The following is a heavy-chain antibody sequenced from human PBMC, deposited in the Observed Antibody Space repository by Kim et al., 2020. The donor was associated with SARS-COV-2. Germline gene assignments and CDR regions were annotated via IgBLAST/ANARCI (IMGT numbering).Heavy chain of an antibody. J-gene: IGHJ5*01. CDR3: ARDLDSWNAQTP. CDR2: ISYDGRNK. Sequence: GGSLRLSCAASGFTFSSYAMHWVRQAPGKGLEWVAVISYDGRNKYYADSVKGRFTISRDNSKNTLYLQMNSLRAEDTAVYYCARDLDSWNAQTPWGQGTLVTVSS. CDR1: GFTFSSYA. D-gene: IGHD1-20*01. V-gene: IGHV3-30*04.